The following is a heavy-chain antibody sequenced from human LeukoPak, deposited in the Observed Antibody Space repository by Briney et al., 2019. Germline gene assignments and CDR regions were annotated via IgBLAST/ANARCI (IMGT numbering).Heavy chain of an antibody. CDR2: ISYDGSKR. J-gene: IGHJ4*02. Sequence: GRSLRLSCAASGLTFNTYAMHWVRQAPGKGLEWVAVISYDGSKRYYADSVKGRFTISRDNSKKTVFLQINSLRTEDTAVYYCARDLTIWLNYFDYWGQGTLVTVSS. CDR3: ARDLTIWLNYFDY. D-gene: IGHD3-3*01. V-gene: IGHV3-30*04. CDR1: GLTFNTYA.